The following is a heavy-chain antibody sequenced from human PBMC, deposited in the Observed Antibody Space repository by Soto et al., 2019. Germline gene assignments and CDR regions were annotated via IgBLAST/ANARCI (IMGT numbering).Heavy chain of an antibody. V-gene: IGHV3-64D*06. D-gene: IGHD3-3*01. Sequence: GGSLRLSCSASGFTFSSYAMHWVRQAPGKGLEYVSAISSNGGSTYYADSVKGRFTISRDNSKNTLYLQMSSLRAEDTAVYYCVTLQRANDFWSGYYLGRGDFEYWGKGT. J-gene: IGHJ4*02. CDR2: ISSNGGST. CDR1: GFTFSSYA. CDR3: VTLQRANDFWSGYYLGRGDFEY.